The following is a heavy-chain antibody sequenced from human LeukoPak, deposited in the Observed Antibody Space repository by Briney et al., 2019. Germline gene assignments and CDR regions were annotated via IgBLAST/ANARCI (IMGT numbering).Heavy chain of an antibody. J-gene: IGHJ6*03. CDR2: ISYDGSNE. CDR1: GLTFSSYV. CDR3: AKDRCSNGVGCYYYYMDV. V-gene: IGHV3-30*04. D-gene: IGHD2-8*01. Sequence: PGRSLRLSCAASGLTFSSYVMHRVRQAPGKGLEWVAIISYDGSNEYYADSVKGRFTISRDNSKNTLYLQMNSLRAEDTAVYYCAKDRCSNGVGCYYYYMDVWGKGTTVTISS.